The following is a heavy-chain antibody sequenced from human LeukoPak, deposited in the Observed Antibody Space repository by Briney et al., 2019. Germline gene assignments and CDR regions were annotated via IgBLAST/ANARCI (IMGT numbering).Heavy chain of an antibody. CDR1: GFTFSSYG. V-gene: IGHV3-30*02. Sequence: GGSLRLSCAASGFTFSSYGMHWVRQAPGKGLEWVAFIRYDGSNKYYADSVKGRFTISRDNSKNTLYLQMNSLRAEDTAVYYCARDFWSGYPNWFDPWGQGPLVTVSS. D-gene: IGHD3-3*01. J-gene: IGHJ5*02. CDR3: ARDFWSGYPNWFDP. CDR2: IRYDGSNK.